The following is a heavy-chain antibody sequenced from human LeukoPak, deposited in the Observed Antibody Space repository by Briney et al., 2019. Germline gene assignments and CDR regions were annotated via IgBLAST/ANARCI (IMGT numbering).Heavy chain of an antibody. J-gene: IGHJ4*02. D-gene: IGHD3-3*01. Sequence: SGGSLRLSCAASGFTFSSYWMSWVRLAPGKGLEWVANIKQDGSEKYYVDSVKGRFTISRDNAKNSLYLQMNSLRAEDTAVYYCARETDNSDFWSGYSNWGQGTLVTVSS. CDR1: GFTFSSYW. CDR2: IKQDGSEK. V-gene: IGHV3-7*01. CDR3: ARETDNSDFWSGYSN.